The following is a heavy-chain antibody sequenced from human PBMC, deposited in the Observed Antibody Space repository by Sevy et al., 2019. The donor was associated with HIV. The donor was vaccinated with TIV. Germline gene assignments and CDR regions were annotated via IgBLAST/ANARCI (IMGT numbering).Heavy chain of an antibody. CDR1: GFIFNSYT. CDR3: AKGYGSGSPPDY. D-gene: IGHD3-10*01. Sequence: VGSLRLSCAASGFIFNSYTMNWVHQAPGKALEWVSAISGSGGTTYYADSVKGRFTISRDNSKKKVDLQMNSLTVEDTAVYYCAKGYGSGSPPDYWGQGTLVTVSS. CDR2: ISGSGGTT. J-gene: IGHJ4*02. V-gene: IGHV3-23*01.